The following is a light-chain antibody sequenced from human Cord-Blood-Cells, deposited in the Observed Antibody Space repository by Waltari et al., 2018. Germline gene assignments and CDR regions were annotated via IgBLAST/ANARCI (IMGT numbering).Light chain of an antibody. CDR3: SSYTSSSTRV. V-gene: IGLV2-14*03. J-gene: IGLJ3*02. CDR1: SSDVGGYNY. Sequence: QSALTQPASVSGSPGQSITISCTGTSSDVGGYNYVSWNQQHPGKAPKLMIYDVSNLPLGVSNRFSGSKSGNTASLTISWLQAEDEADYYCSSYTSSSTRVFGGGTKLTVL. CDR2: DVS.